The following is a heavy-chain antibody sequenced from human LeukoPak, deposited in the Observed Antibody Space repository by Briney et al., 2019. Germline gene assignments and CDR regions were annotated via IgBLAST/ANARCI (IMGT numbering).Heavy chain of an antibody. D-gene: IGHD5-18*01. V-gene: IGHV3-73*01. CDR2: IRSKANRYAT. Sequence: ETLSLTCTVSGGSISSYYWSWIRQPPGKGLEWIGRIRSKANRYATAYAASVKGRFTISRDDSKNTLYLQMNSLRAEDTAVYYCAKAGYGTLDAFDIWGQGTMVTVSS. CDR3: AKAGYGTLDAFDI. J-gene: IGHJ3*02. CDR1: GGSISSYY.